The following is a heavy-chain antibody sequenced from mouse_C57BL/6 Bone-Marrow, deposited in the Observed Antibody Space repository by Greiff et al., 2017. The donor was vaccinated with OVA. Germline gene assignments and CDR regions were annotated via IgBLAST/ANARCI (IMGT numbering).Heavy chain of an antibody. D-gene: IGHD2-3*01. Sequence: VQLQQSGAELARPGASVKLSCKASGYTFTSYGISWVKQRTGQGLEWIGEIYPRSGNTYYNEKFKGKATLTADKSSSTAYMELRSLTSEDSAVYFCAREGDGPRRVDAMDYWGQGTSVTVSS. J-gene: IGHJ4*01. CDR2: IYPRSGNT. V-gene: IGHV1-81*01. CDR1: GYTFTSYG. CDR3: AREGDGPRRVDAMDY.